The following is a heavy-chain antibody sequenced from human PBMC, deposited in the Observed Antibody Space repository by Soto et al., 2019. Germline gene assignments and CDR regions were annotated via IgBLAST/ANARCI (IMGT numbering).Heavy chain of an antibody. CDR1: GGTFSSYT. V-gene: IGHV1-69*02. J-gene: IGHJ4*02. CDR2: IIPILGIA. Sequence: ASVKVSCKASGGTFSSYTISWVRQAPGQGLEWMGRIIPILGIANYAQKFQGRVTITADKSTSTAYMELSSLRSEDTAVYYCARKTETAAGSIDYWGQGTLVTVSS. CDR3: ARKTETAAGSIDY. D-gene: IGHD6-13*01.